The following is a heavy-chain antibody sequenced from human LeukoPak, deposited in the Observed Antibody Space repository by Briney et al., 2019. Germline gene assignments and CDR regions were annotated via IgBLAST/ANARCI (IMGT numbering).Heavy chain of an antibody. CDR3: ARYVGGTTYDY. Sequence: SETLSLTCTVSGGSITSYFWSWIRQPPGKGLEWIGYISYSGNTNYNPPLKSRVTISVDTSKNQFSLKLNSVTAADTAVYYCARYVGGTTYDYWGQGTLVTVSS. CDR2: ISYSGNT. V-gene: IGHV4-59*08. J-gene: IGHJ4*02. D-gene: IGHD1-14*01. CDR1: GGSITSYF.